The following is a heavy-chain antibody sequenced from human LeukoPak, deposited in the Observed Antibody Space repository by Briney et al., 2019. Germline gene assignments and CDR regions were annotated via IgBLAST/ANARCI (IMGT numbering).Heavy chain of an antibody. CDR3: ARAEFYGSGSYTDAFDI. J-gene: IGHJ3*02. D-gene: IGHD3-10*01. CDR1: GYSISSGYY. V-gene: IGHV4-38-2*02. CDR2: IYHSGST. Sequence: SETLSLTCTVSGYSISSGYYWGWIRQPPGKGLEWIGSIYHSGSTYYNPSLKSRVTISVDTSKNQFSLKLSSVTAADTAVYYCARAEFYGSGSYTDAFDIWGQGTMVTVSS.